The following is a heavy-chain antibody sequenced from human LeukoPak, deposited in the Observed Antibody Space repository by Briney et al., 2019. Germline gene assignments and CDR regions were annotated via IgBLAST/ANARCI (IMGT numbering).Heavy chain of an antibody. V-gene: IGHV3-23*01. CDR3: AKVFCSGGSCYKGDAFDI. CDR1: GFTFSTYA. CDR2: ISGSGGST. Sequence: GGSLRLSCAASGFTFSTYAMSWVRQTPGKGLEWVSAISGSGGSTYYADSVKGRFTISRDNSKNTLYLQMNSLRAEDTAVYYCAKVFCSGGSCYKGDAFDIWGQGTMVTVSS. D-gene: IGHD2-15*01. J-gene: IGHJ3*02.